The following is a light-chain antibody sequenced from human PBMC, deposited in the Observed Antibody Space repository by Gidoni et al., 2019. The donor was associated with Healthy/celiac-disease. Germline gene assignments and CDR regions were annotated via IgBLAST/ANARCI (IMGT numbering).Light chain of an antibody. J-gene: IGKJ4*01. CDR3: QQYNSYST. V-gene: IGKV1-5*03. CDR2: KAS. CDR1: QSISSW. Sequence: DIQMTQSPSTLSASVGDRVNITCRASQSISSWLAWYQQKPGKAPKLLIYKASSLESGVPSRFSGSGSGTEFTLTISSLQPDDFATYYCQQYNSYSTFGGXTKVEIK.